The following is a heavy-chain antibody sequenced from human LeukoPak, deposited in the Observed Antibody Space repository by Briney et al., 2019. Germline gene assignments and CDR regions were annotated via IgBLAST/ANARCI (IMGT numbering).Heavy chain of an antibody. V-gene: IGHV3-48*03. D-gene: IGHD1-1*01. CDR2: IISSGSTI. Sequence: GGSLRLSCAASGFTFSSYEMNWVRQAPGKGLEWISYIISSGSTIYYADSVKGRFTISRDNAKNSLYLQMTSLRDDDTAVYYCARGLWKFDPWGQGTLVTVSS. CDR1: GFTFSSYE. J-gene: IGHJ5*02. CDR3: ARGLWKFDP.